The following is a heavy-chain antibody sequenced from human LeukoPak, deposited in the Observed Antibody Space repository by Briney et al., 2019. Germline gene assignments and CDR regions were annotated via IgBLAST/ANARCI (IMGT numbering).Heavy chain of an antibody. V-gene: IGHV3-23*01. Sequence: GGSLRLSCAASGFTFSIYAMSWVRQAPGKGLEWVSSISGSGDPTYYAGSVKGRFTIARDNAQNSLYLQMNSLRAEDTAVYYCARGIAVTAGNVYYWGQGTLVTVSS. D-gene: IGHD6-19*01. CDR3: ARGIAVTAGNVYY. CDR1: GFTFSIYA. CDR2: ISGSGDPT. J-gene: IGHJ4*02.